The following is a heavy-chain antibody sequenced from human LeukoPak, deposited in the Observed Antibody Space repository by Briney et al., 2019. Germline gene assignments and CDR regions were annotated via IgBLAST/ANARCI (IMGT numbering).Heavy chain of an antibody. D-gene: IGHD2-2*01. Sequence: GGSLRLSCAASGFTFSSYGMHWVRQAPGKGLEWVAVISYDGSNKYHADSVKGRFTISRDNSKNTLYLQMNSLRAEDTAVYYCAKDLTSRDIVVVPAAFGDYWGQGTLVTVSS. CDR3: AKDLTSRDIVVVPAAFGDY. CDR1: GFTFSSYG. CDR2: ISYDGSNK. J-gene: IGHJ4*02. V-gene: IGHV3-30*18.